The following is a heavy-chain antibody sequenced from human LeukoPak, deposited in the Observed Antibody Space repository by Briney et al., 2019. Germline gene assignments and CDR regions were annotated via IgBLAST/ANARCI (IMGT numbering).Heavy chain of an antibody. CDR2: IYTSGST. D-gene: IGHD6-19*01. J-gene: IGHJ1*01. Sequence: SETLSLTCTVSGGSISSYYWSWIRQPAGKGLEWIGRIYTSGSTNYNPSLKSRVTMSVDTSKNQFSLKLSSVTAADTAVYYCARPGYSSGWYVRYFQHWGQGTLVTVSS. CDR3: ARPGYSSGWYVRYFQH. V-gene: IGHV4-4*07. CDR1: GGSISSYY.